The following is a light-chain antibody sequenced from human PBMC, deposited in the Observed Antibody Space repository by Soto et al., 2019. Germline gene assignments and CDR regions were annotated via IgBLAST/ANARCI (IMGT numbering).Light chain of an antibody. CDR1: QSVSSN. Sequence: EIVLTQSPATLSLSPGEKATLSLGASQSVSSNLAWYQQKPGQAPRLLIYGASSRATGIPDRFSGSGSGTDFTLTISRLEPEDFAVYYCQQYGSSAWTFGQGTKVDI. CDR2: GAS. V-gene: IGKV3-20*01. CDR3: QQYGSSAWT. J-gene: IGKJ1*01.